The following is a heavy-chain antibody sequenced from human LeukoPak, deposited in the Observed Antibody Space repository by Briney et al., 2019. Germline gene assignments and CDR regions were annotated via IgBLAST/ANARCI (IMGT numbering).Heavy chain of an antibody. J-gene: IGHJ4*02. Sequence: QAGGSLRLSCAASGFTFSTYAMSWVRQAPGKGLEWVSAISGSGYYTYYADSVKGRFTISRDNSKNTLYLQMNTLRAEDTAVYYCASLMARGVIWIDYWGQGTLVTVSS. D-gene: IGHD3-10*01. CDR3: ASLMARGVIWIDY. CDR1: GFTFSTYA. CDR2: ISGSGYYT. V-gene: IGHV3-23*01.